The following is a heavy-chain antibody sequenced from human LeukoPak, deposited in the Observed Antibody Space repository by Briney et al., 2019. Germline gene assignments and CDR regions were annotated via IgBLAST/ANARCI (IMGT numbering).Heavy chain of an antibody. J-gene: IGHJ4*02. CDR1: GFTFSSYA. Sequence: TWGSLRLSCAASGFTFSSYAMHWVRQAPGKGLEWVAVISYDGSNKYYADSVKGRFTISRDNSKNTLYLQMNSLRAEDTAVYYCARDCNRTYCYDYWGQGTLVTVSS. V-gene: IGHV3-30*04. CDR3: ARDCNRTYCYDY. CDR2: ISYDGSNK. D-gene: IGHD2/OR15-2a*01.